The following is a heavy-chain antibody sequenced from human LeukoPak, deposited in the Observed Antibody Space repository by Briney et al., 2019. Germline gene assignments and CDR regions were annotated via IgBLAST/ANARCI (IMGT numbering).Heavy chain of an antibody. D-gene: IGHD3-22*01. Sequence: SETLSLTCTVSGGSTSSSSYYWGWIRQPPGKGLEWIGSIYYSGSTYYNPSLKSRVTISVDTSKNQFSLKLSSVTAADTAVYYCAREPVHYYDSSGYYYGEDYWGQGTLVTVSS. V-gene: IGHV4-39*02. CDR3: AREPVHYYDSSGYYYGEDY. J-gene: IGHJ4*02. CDR2: IYYSGST. CDR1: GGSTSSSSYY.